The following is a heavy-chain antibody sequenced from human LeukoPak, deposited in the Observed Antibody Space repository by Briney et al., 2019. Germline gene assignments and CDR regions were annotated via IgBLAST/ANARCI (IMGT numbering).Heavy chain of an antibody. CDR1: GFTFSSYG. J-gene: IGHJ5*02. D-gene: IGHD1-7*01. Sequence: GGSLRLSCAASGFTFSSYGMHWVRQAPGKGLEWVAVISYDGSNKYYADSVKGRFTISRDNAKNSLYLQMNSLRAEDTAVYYCARDLRVTGTSWFDPWGQGTLVTVSS. V-gene: IGHV3-30*03. CDR3: ARDLRVTGTSWFDP. CDR2: ISYDGSNK.